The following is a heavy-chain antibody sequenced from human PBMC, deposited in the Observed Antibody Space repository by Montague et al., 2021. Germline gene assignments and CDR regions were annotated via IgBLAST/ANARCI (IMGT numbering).Heavy chain of an antibody. V-gene: IGHV4-39*01. CDR3: TRPGGYCTNDTCYFWFDS. Sequence: SETLSLTCTVSGGSISRSSYYWGWIRQPPGKGLEWIGSTYSSGSTYYNPSLKSRVTISADTPKNQFSLKLSSVTAADTAVYYCTRPGGYCTNDTCYFWFDSWGQGILVTVSS. CDR1: GGSISRSSYY. J-gene: IGHJ5*01. CDR2: TYSSGST. D-gene: IGHD2-8*01.